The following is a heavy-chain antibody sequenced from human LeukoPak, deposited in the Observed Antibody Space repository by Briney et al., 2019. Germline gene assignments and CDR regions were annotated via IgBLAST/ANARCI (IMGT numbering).Heavy chain of an antibody. J-gene: IGHJ4*02. V-gene: IGHV3-9*03. Sequence: PGGSLRLSCVASGFSFDDHAMHWVRQAPGKGLEWVLGISWNSGSIGYADSVKGQFTISRDNAKNSLYLQMSSLRAEDMAVYYCARVGGRWLQLSASYFDYWGQGTLVTVSS. CDR2: ISWNSGSI. D-gene: IGHD5-24*01. CDR3: ARVGGRWLQLSASYFDY. CDR1: GFSFDDHA.